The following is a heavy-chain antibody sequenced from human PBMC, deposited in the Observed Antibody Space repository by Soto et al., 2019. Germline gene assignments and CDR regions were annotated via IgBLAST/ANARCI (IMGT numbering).Heavy chain of an antibody. V-gene: IGHV5-51*01. CDR2: IYPGDSDT. CDR3: ATRGYYDSSGYYVDY. D-gene: IGHD3-22*01. Sequence: GESQKICRKGAGYSFTSYWIGWVRQIPGKGLEWIGIIYPGDSDTRYSPSFQGQGTISADKSISTAYLQWSSLKASDTAMYYCATRGYYDSSGYYVDYWGQGTLVTVSS. J-gene: IGHJ4*02. CDR1: GYSFTSYW.